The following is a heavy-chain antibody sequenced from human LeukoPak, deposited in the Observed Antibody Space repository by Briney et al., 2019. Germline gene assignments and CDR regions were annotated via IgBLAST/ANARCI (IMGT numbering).Heavy chain of an antibody. CDR3: ATDLTRSGYYYWAFEI. CDR2: FDPEDGET. D-gene: IGHD3-22*01. Sequence: GASVKVSCKVSGYTLTELSMHWVRQAPGKGLEWMGGFDPEDGETIYAQKFQGRVTMTEDTSTDTAYMELSSLRSEDTSVYYCATDLTRSGYYYWAFEIWGQGTMVTVSS. J-gene: IGHJ3*02. CDR1: GYTLTELS. V-gene: IGHV1-24*01.